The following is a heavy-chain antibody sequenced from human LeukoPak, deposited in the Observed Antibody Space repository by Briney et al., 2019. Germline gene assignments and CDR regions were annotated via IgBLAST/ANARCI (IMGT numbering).Heavy chain of an antibody. V-gene: IGHV3-20*01. J-gene: IGHJ5*02. D-gene: IGHD3-10*01. CDR2: ISWNGARI. CDR3: ARAGRLNYGSGSYYSDWFDP. Sequence: GGSLRLSCAHSGFTFYDYGMRWVRQAPGKGLEWVSGISWNGARIAYTASVKGRFTISRDNAKNSLYLQMNSLRAEDTALYHCARAGRLNYGSGSYYSDWFDPWGQGTLVIVSS. CDR1: GFTFYDYG.